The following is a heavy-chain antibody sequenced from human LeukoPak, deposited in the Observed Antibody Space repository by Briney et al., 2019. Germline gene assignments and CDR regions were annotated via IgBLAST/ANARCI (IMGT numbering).Heavy chain of an antibody. V-gene: IGHV1-18*01. CDR3: ARVRGYYDSSGPRDY. CDR2: ISDYNGST. D-gene: IGHD3-22*01. Sequence: ASVKVSCKASGYTFTSYGISWVRQAPGQGLEWMGWISDYNGSTNYAQKLQGRVTMTTDTSASTAYMELRSLRSDDTPLYYCARVRGYYDSSGPRDYWGQGTLVTVSS. J-gene: IGHJ4*02. CDR1: GYTFTSYG.